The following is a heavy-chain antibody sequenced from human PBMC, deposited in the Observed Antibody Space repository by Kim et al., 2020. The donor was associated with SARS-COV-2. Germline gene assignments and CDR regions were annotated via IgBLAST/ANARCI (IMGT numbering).Heavy chain of an antibody. V-gene: IGHV3-15*01. Sequence: GGSLRLSCAASGFTFSNAWMSWVRQAPGKGLEWVGRIKSKTDGGTTDYAAPVKGRFTISRDDSKNTLYLQMNSLKTEDTAVYYCTTTLTYSSGWYEEDYWGQGTLVTVSS. CDR2: IKSKTDGGTT. J-gene: IGHJ4*02. D-gene: IGHD6-19*01. CDR1: GFTFSNAW. CDR3: TTTLTYSSGWYEEDY.